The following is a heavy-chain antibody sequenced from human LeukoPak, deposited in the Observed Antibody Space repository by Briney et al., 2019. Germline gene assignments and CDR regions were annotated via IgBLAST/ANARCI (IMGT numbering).Heavy chain of an antibody. CDR3: ARLSAAVHLGAFDL. J-gene: IGHJ3*01. CDR2: IHTSGSN. V-gene: IGHV4-4*09. CDR1: GVSISPYY. D-gene: IGHD3-3*01. Sequence: SETLSLTCAVSGVSISPYYWTWIRQPPGKGLEWIGYIHTSGSNNQYPSLKSRVTISVDKSKNHFSLRLTSVTAADTAVYYCARLSAAVHLGAFDLWGQGTMVTVSS.